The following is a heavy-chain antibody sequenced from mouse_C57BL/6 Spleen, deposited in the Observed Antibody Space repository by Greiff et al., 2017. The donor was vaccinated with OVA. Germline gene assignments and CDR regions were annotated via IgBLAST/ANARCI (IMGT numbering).Heavy chain of an antibody. CDR2: IYPSDSET. Sequence: QVQLKQPGAELVRPGSSVKLSCKASGYTFTSYWMDWVKQRPGQGLEWIGNIYPSDSETHYNQKFKDKATLTVDKSSSTAYMQLSSLTSEDSAVYYCARRGSYGSSYDYAMDYWGQGTSVTVSS. CDR3: ARRGSYGSSYDYAMDY. V-gene: IGHV1-61*01. CDR1: GYTFTSYW. J-gene: IGHJ4*01. D-gene: IGHD1-1*01.